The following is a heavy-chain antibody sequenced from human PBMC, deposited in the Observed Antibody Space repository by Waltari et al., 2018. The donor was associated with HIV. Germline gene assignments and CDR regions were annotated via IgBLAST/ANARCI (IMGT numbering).Heavy chain of an antibody. CDR2: INHSGST. Sequence: QVQLQQWGAGLLKPSETLSLTCAVYGGSLSGYYWTWIRQPPGRGLEWIGKINHSGSTNYPPSLKRRVTRAVDTSKNQFSLNLSFVTAANTAVYYWARLFSGFGDLLDYWGQGTLVTVSS. V-gene: IGHV4-34*01. J-gene: IGHJ4*02. CDR1: GGSLSGYY. D-gene: IGHD3-10*01. CDR3: ARLFSGFGDLLDY.